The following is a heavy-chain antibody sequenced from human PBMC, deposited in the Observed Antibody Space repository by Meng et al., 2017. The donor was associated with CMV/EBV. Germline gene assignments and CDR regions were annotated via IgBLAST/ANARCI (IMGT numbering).Heavy chain of an antibody. D-gene: IGHD5-12*01. CDR2: IYYSGST. V-gene: IGHV4-39*07. CDR1: GGSISSSSYY. CDR3: ARISYSGYSYYYYYYGMDV. Sequence: GSLRLSCTVSGGSISSSSYYWGWIRQPPGKGLEWTGSIYYSGSTYYNPSLKSRVTISVDTSKNQFSLKLSSVTAADTAVYYCARISYSGYSYYYYYYGMDVWGQGTTVTVSS. J-gene: IGHJ6*02.